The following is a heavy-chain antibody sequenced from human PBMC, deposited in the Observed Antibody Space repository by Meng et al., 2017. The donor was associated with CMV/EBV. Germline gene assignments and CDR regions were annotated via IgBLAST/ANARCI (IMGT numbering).Heavy chain of an antibody. V-gene: IGHV3-20*04. D-gene: IGHD2-2*01. Sequence: GESLKISCAASGFTFDDYGMSWVRQAPGKGLEWVSGINWNGGSTGYADSVKGRFTFSRDNAKNSLYLQMNSLRAEDTAVYYCARDCSSTTGGMDVWGQGTTVTVSS. J-gene: IGHJ6*02. CDR2: INWNGGST. CDR3: ARDCSSTTGGMDV. CDR1: GFTFDDYG.